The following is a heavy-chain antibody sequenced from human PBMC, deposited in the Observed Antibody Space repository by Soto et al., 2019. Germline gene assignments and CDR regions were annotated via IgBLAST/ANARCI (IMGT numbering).Heavy chain of an antibody. D-gene: IGHD2-21*02. CDR1: AGTLNNYA. V-gene: IGHV1-69*13. J-gene: IGHJ4*02. CDR2: VLPVSAPP. CDR3: ATDCNYNVSNSF. Sequence: AVKVSCKASAGTLNNYAINWVRQAPGQGLEWVGGVLPVSAPPDYAQKFQGRVSITADHSTGTVYMELSRLKSDDTAVYFCATDCNYNVSNSFWGQGTLVTVSS.